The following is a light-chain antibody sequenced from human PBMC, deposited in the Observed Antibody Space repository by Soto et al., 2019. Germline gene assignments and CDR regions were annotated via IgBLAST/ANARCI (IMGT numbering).Light chain of an antibody. V-gene: IGLV2-14*01. CDR2: EVR. Sequence: QSALTQPASVSGSPGQSITISCTGTSSDVGAYNYVSWYQQYPGKAPEVIIFEVRKRPSGVSNRFSGSKSGDTASLTISGPQAEDEADYYCSSYRSSTTFVFGTGTKLTVL. J-gene: IGLJ1*01. CDR1: SSDVGAYNY. CDR3: SSYRSSTTFV.